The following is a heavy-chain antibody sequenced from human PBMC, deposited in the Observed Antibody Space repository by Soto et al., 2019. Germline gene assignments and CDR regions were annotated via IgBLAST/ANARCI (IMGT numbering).Heavy chain of an antibody. V-gene: IGHV3-23*01. CDR1: GFKFSNYA. D-gene: IGHD3-16*01. J-gene: IGHJ4*02. Sequence: GGSLRLSCAASGFKFSNYAMSWVRQAPGKGLEWVSLISATGGGTYYADSVKGRFTISRDNSHNTLYLQVHSLTAEDAAVYCCAKDRRAGGNSAFYFDFWGQGAQVTVYS. CDR2: ISATGGGT. CDR3: AKDRRAGGNSAFYFDF.